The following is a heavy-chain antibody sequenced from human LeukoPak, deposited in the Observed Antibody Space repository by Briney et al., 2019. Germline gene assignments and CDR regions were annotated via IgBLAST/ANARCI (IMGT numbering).Heavy chain of an antibody. Sequence: SETLSLTCAVYGGSFSGYYWSWIRQPPGKGLEWIGEINHSGSTNYNPSLKSRVTISVDTSKNQFSLKLSSVTAADTAVYYCARGGYQDDAFDIWGQGTMVTVSS. D-gene: IGHD3-22*01. CDR1: GGSFSGYY. V-gene: IGHV4-34*01. J-gene: IGHJ3*02. CDR2: INHSGST. CDR3: ARGGYQDDAFDI.